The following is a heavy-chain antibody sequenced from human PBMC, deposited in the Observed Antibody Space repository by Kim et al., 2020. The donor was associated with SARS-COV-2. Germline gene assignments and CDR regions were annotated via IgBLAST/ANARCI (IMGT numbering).Heavy chain of an antibody. CDR3: ARVQFYDTSGHSTSDFFDY. J-gene: IGHJ4*02. Sequence: GGSLRLSCAASGFIFGRFWMTWVRQAPGKGLEWVANIKEDGSEKYYADAVEGRFTISRDNGKNSLYLHLNNLRAEDTAVYYCARVQFYDTSGHSTSDFFDYWGQGTLVTVSS. CDR2: IKEDGSEK. D-gene: IGHD3-22*01. CDR1: GFIFGRFW. V-gene: IGHV3-7*04.